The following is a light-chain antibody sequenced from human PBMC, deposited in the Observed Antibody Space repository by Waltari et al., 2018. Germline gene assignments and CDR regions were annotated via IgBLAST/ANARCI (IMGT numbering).Light chain of an antibody. J-gene: IGLJ3*02. CDR3: QSYDSSLRGVEV. V-gene: IGLV1-40*01. Sequence: QRVTLSCTGSSSNIGAGYDVHWYQQLPGTAPKLLIYGNSNRPSGVPDRFSGSKSGTSASLAITGLQAEDEADYYGQSYDSSLRGVEVFGGGTKLTVL. CDR1: SSNIGAGYD. CDR2: GNS.